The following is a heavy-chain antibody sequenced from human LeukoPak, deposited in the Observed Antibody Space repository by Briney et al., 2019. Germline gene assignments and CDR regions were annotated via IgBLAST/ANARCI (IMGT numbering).Heavy chain of an antibody. CDR3: ARVLPTYYYGSGSYLGLVAGENWFDP. Sequence: PSETLSLTCTVSGVSISSSNSYWGWIRQPPGKGLEWIGSIYYSGNTYYNASLKSQVSISIDTSKNQFSLRLSSVTAADTAVYYCARVLPTYYYGSGSYLGLVAGENWFDPWGQGTLVTVSS. CDR2: IYYSGNT. V-gene: IGHV4-39*07. CDR1: GVSISSSNSY. J-gene: IGHJ5*02. D-gene: IGHD3-10*01.